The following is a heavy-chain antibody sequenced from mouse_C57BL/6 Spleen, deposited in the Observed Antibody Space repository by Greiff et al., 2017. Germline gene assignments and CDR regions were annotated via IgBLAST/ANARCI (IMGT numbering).Heavy chain of an antibody. Sequence: EVKLMESGGGLVQPGGSLKLSCAASGFTFSDYGMAWVRQAPRKGPEWVAFISNLAYSIYYADTVTGRFTISRENAKNTLYLEMSSLRSEDTAMYYCARAPYYGSSDHWYFDVWGTGTTVTVSS. J-gene: IGHJ1*03. CDR2: ISNLAYSI. D-gene: IGHD1-1*01. CDR3: ARAPYYGSSDHWYFDV. V-gene: IGHV5-15*01. CDR1: GFTFSDYG.